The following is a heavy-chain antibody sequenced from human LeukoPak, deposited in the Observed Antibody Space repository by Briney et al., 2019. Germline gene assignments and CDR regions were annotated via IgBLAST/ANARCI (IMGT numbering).Heavy chain of an antibody. CDR1: GYTFSSYE. Sequence: SGGSLRLSCAASGYTFSSYEMNWVCQAPGKGLEWVSYISSSGSTIYYADSVKGRFTISRDNAKNSLYLQMNSLRAEDTAVDNCARATARGYDFWSGYQTYFDYWGQGTLVTVSS. CDR2: ISSSGSTI. V-gene: IGHV3-48*03. J-gene: IGHJ4*02. D-gene: IGHD3-3*01. CDR3: ARATARGYDFWSGYQTYFDY.